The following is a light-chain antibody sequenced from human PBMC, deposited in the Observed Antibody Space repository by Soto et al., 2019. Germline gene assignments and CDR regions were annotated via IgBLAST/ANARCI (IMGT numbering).Light chain of an antibody. J-gene: IGKJ1*01. CDR3: QQYDSSPWT. V-gene: IGKV3-15*01. Sequence: EIVLTQSPATLSVSPGERATLSCRASQSVSSNLAWYQQKPGQAPRLLIYGASTRATGIPARFSGSGSGTEFTLTISRLEPEDSAVYYCQQYDSSPWTFGHGTKV. CDR1: QSVSSN. CDR2: GAS.